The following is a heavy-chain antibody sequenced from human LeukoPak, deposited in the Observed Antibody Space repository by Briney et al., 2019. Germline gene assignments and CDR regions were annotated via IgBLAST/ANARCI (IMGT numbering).Heavy chain of an antibody. D-gene: IGHD6-19*01. Sequence: GGSLRLSCAASGFTFSSYAMHWVRQAPGKGLEYVSAISSNGGSTYYANSVKGRFTISRDNSKNTLYLQMGSLRAEDMAVYYCAREAPENWYSSDWYVYFDYWGQGTLVTVSS. CDR2: ISSNGGST. V-gene: IGHV3-64*01. CDR1: GFTFSSYA. J-gene: IGHJ4*02. CDR3: AREAPENWYSSDWYVYFDY.